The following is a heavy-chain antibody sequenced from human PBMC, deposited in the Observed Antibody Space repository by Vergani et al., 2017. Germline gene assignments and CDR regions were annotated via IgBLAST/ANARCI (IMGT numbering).Heavy chain of an antibody. Sequence: QVQLQESGPGLVKPSETLSLTCTVSGGSISSHYWSWIRQPPGKGLEWIGYIYYSGSTNYNPSLKSRVTISVDTSKNQFSLKLSSVTAADTAVYYCARGDRTSSSRATAYYYYYGMDVWGQGTTVTVSS. CDR2: IYYSGST. V-gene: IGHV4-59*11. D-gene: IGHD6-6*01. CDR1: GGSISSHY. CDR3: ARGDRTSSSRATAYYYYYGMDV. J-gene: IGHJ6*02.